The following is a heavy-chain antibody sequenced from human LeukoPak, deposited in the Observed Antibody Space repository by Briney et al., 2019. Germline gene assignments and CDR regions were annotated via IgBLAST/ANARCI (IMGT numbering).Heavy chain of an antibody. V-gene: IGHV4-4*07. CDR1: GGSISSYY. Sequence: SETLSLTCTVSGGSISSYYWSWIRQPAGKGLEWIGRIYSTGATDYNPSLRSRVTMSVDTSKKQFSLRLSSVTAADTAVYYCAREGGYFYGSGSYLIYWGQGTLVTVSS. D-gene: IGHD3-10*01. CDR2: IYSTGAT. J-gene: IGHJ4*02. CDR3: AREGGYFYGSGSYLIY.